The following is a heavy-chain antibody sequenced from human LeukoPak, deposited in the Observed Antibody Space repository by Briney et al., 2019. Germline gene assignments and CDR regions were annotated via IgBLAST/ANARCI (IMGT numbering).Heavy chain of an antibody. CDR3: AKHGYNSGVYDAFEI. D-gene: IGHD6-19*01. CDR1: GFTFIIYA. Sequence: GSLRLSCAASGFTFIIYAMSWVRQAPGKGLEWVSVIRDRGDNTYYTAAVKGRFTISGDNSKKTLHLQMNSLRAEDTAIYYCAKHGYNSGVYDAFEIWGQGTRVTVSS. V-gene: IGHV3-23*01. CDR2: IRDRGDNT. J-gene: IGHJ3*02.